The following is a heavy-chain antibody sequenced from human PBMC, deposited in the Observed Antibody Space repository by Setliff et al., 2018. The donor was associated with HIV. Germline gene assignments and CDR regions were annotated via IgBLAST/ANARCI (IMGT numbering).Heavy chain of an antibody. CDR3: ASSPSWGTYRYGLDY. CDR1: GFTFNVYS. D-gene: IGHD3-16*02. Sequence: GSLRLSCAASGFTFNVYSMNWVRQAPGKGLEWVSYISASTNTIYYADSVKGRFTISRDNARNSLYLQMNSLRDEDAAVYYCASSPSWGTYRYGLDYWGQGTLVTVSS. J-gene: IGHJ4*02. CDR2: ISASTNTI. V-gene: IGHV3-48*02.